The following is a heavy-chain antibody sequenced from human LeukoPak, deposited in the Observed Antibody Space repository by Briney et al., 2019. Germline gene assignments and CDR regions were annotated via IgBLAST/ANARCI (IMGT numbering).Heavy chain of an antibody. D-gene: IGHD4-17*01. Sequence: GGSLRLSCAASGFTFSSYAMSWVRQAPGKGLEWVSAISGSGGSTYYADSVKGRFTISRDNSKNTLYLQMNSLRAEDTAVYYCAKFPTVTVQWPNAFDIWGQGTMVTVSS. CDR3: AKFPTVTVQWPNAFDI. J-gene: IGHJ3*02. CDR1: GFTFSSYA. CDR2: ISGSGGST. V-gene: IGHV3-23*01.